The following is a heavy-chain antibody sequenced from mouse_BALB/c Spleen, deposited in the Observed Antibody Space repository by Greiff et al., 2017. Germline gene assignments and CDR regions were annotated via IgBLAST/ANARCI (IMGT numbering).Heavy chain of an antibody. D-gene: IGHD1-1*01. CDR3: ARRYYGPFDY. J-gene: IGHJ2*01. CDR1: GYSITSDYA. V-gene: IGHV3-2*02. Sequence: EVKLVESGPGLVKPSQSLSLTCTVTGYSITSDYAWNWIRQFPGNKLEWMGYISYSGSTSYNPSLKSRISITRDTSKNQFFLQLNSVTTEDTATYYCARRYYGPFDYWGQGTTLTVSS. CDR2: ISYSGST.